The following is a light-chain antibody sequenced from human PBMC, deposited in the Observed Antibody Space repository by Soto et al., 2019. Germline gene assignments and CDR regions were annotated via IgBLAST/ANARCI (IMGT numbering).Light chain of an antibody. J-gene: IGLJ3*02. CDR3: CSYAGSSTFVV. Sequence: QSVLTQPASVSGSPGQSITISCTGTSSDVGSYNRVSWYQQRPGKALKLMICEGSKRPPGVSNRFSGSKSGNTASLTISGLQAEDEADYYCCSYAGSSTFVVFGGGTQVTVL. V-gene: IGLV2-23*03. CDR2: EGS. CDR1: SSDVGSYNR.